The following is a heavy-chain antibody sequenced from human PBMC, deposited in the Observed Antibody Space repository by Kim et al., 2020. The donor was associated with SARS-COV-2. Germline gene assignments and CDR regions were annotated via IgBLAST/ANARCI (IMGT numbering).Heavy chain of an antibody. CDR1: GFTVSSNY. J-gene: IGHJ2*01. CDR3: AREGKAQLAAAGTSWYFDL. D-gene: IGHD6-13*01. V-gene: IGHV3-53*01. Sequence: GGSLRLSCAASGFTVSSNYMSWVRQAPGKGLEWVSVIYSGGSTYYADSVKGRFTISRDNSKNTLYLQMNSLRAEDTAVYYCAREGKAQLAAAGTSWYFDLWGRGTLVTVSS. CDR2: IYSGGST.